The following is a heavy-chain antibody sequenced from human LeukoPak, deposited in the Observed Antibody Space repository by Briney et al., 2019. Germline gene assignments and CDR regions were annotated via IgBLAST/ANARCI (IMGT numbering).Heavy chain of an antibody. CDR1: GYTFTSYV. V-gene: IGHV1-8*01. D-gene: IGHD3-10*01. CDR2: MNPKSGNT. CDR3: ARGYGSGSYYII. Sequence: ASVKVSCKASGYTFTSYVINWVRQATGQGLEWMGWMNPKSGNTGYAQKFQGRVTMNRNTSISTAYMELSSLRSEDTAVYYCARGYGSGSYYIIWGQGTLVTVSS. J-gene: IGHJ4*02.